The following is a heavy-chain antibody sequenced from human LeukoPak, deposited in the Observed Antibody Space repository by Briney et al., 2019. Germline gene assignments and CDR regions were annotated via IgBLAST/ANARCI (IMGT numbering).Heavy chain of an antibody. CDR2: INHSGST. Sequence: SETLSLTCAVYGGSFSGYYWSWIRQPPGKGLEWIGEINHSGSTNYNPSLKSRATISVDTSKNQFSLKLSSVTAADTAVYYCARAAKSIAARRGFDYWGQGTLVTVSS. J-gene: IGHJ4*02. CDR1: GGSFSGYY. CDR3: ARAAKSIAARRGFDY. D-gene: IGHD6-6*01. V-gene: IGHV4-34*01.